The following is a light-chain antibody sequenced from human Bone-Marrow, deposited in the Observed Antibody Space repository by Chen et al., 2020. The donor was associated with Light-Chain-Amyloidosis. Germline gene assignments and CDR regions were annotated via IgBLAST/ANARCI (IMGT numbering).Light chain of an antibody. CDR2: SDT. Sequence: SYELTQPPSVSVSPGQTARITCSGDDLPTKYAYWYQQKPGQAPVLLIHSDTERPSGMSERFTGSSSGTTATLTISRVQADDEADYHCQSADSSGTYEVIFGGGTKLTVL. J-gene: IGLJ2*01. V-gene: IGLV3-25*03. CDR1: DLPTKY. CDR3: QSADSSGTYEVI.